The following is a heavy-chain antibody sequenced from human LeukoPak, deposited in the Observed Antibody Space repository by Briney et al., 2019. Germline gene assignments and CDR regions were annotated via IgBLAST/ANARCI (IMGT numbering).Heavy chain of an antibody. J-gene: IGHJ6*02. CDR3: ARERGYCTNGVCRRPRGYYYGMDV. V-gene: IGHV1-18*01. D-gene: IGHD2-8*01. CDR2: ISAYNGNT. Sequence: ASVKVSCKASGYTFTSCGISWVRQAPGQGLEWMGWISAYNGNTNYAQKLQGRVTMTTDTSTSTAYMELRSLRSDDTAVYYCARERGYCTNGVCRRPRGYYYGMDVWGQGTTVTVSS. CDR1: GYTFTSCG.